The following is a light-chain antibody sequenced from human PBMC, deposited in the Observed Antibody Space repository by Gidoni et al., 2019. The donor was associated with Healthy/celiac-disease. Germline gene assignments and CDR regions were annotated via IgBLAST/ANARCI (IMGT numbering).Light chain of an antibody. J-gene: IGKJ1*01. CDR3: KQYNSYSQT. CDR2: KAS. V-gene: IGKV1-5*03. CDR1: PSISSW. Sequence: DIQLTQSPPTLSASVGDRVTITCRASPSISSWLAWYQQKPGNAPKLQIDKASSLEIGVPSRFSGSGSETEFTITSSSLQPDDFATYYCKQYNSYSQTFGQGTKVEIK.